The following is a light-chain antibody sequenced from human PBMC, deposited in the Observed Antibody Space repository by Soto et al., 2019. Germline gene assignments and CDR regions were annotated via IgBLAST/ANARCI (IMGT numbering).Light chain of an antibody. CDR1: SSDVGGYNY. Sequence: QSVLTQPASVSGSLGQSITISCTGTSSDVGGYNYVSWYQQHPGNVPKLMIYEVNNRPSGVSNRFSGSKSANTASLTISVLQADDEADYYCSSFTSSSTQVFGGGTKVTVL. CDR3: SSFTSSSTQV. J-gene: IGLJ3*02. CDR2: EVN. V-gene: IGLV2-14*01.